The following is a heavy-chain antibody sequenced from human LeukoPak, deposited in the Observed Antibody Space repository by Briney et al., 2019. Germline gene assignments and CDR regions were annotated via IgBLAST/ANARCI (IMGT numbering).Heavy chain of an antibody. J-gene: IGHJ3*01. CDR2: INPDTGDT. V-gene: IGHV1-2*02. CDR3: SIYEV. Sequence: GASVTVSCKASGYIFTDYYMNWVRQAPGQGLEWLGWINPDTGDTNYAQKFQGRVTMTRDTSISTAYMELSRLKYDDTAMYYCSIYEVWGQGTMVTISS. D-gene: IGHD3-3*01. CDR1: GYIFTDYY.